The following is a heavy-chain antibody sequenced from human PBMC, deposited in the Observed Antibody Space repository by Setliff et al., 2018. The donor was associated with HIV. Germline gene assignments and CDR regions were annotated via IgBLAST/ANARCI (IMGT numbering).Heavy chain of an antibody. D-gene: IGHD3-10*02. CDR2: IYYSGTT. CDR3: ASVTLFVRFDF. Sequence: LSLTCTVSGGSISRDSFYWGWFRQPPGEGLEWIGSIYYSGTTYYAPSLETRLTMSVDTSKNQLSLKLSSLTAADTAMYYCASVTLFVRFDFWGLGTLVTVSS. V-gene: IGHV4-39*01. CDR1: GGSISRDSFY. J-gene: IGHJ4*02.